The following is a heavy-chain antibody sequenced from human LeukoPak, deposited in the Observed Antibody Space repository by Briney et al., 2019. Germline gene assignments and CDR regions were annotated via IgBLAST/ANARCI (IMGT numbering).Heavy chain of an antibody. V-gene: IGHV1-69*13. D-gene: IGHD2-8*01. Sequence: GASVKVSCKASGGTFSSYAISWVRQAPGQGLEWMGGIIPIFGTANYAQKFQGRVTITADESTSTAYMELSSLRSEDTAVYYCARDSIVLMVYAIVSGYYYMDVWGKGTTVTVSS. CDR2: IIPIFGTA. CDR3: ARDSIVLMVYAIVSGYYYMDV. J-gene: IGHJ6*03. CDR1: GGTFSSYA.